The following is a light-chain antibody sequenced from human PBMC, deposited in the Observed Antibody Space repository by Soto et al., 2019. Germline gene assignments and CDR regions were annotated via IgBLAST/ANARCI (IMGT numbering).Light chain of an antibody. V-gene: IGKV3-11*01. J-gene: IGKJ5*01. CDR2: DAS. CDR3: QRGDT. CDR1: QSVSNN. Sequence: EIVLTQSPATLSLSPGERATLSCRASQSVSNNLAWYQQKPGQAPRLLIYDASNRATGIPARFSGSGSGTDFTLTISWLEPEDFAVYYYQRGDTFGQGTRLEIK.